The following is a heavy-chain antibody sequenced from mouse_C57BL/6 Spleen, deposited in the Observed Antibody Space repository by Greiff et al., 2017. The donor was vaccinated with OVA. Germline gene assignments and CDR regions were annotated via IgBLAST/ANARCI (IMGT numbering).Heavy chain of an antibody. CDR1: GYAFSSSW. D-gene: IGHD2-4*01. V-gene: IGHV1-82*01. J-gene: IGHJ4*01. CDR2: IYPGDGDT. Sequence: VQLVESGPELVKPGASVKISCKASGYAFSSSWMNWVKQRPGKGLEWIGRIYPGDGDTNYNGKFKGKATLTADKSSSTAYMQLSSLTSEDSAVYFCARWGDYGDYWGQGTSVTVSS. CDR3: ARWGDYGDY.